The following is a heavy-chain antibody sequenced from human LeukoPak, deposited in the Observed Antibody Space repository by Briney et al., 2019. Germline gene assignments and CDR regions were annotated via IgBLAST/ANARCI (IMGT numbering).Heavy chain of an antibody. CDR3: AGSRFLEWFVDY. J-gene: IGHJ4*02. D-gene: IGHD3-3*01. CDR2: IYYSGST. CDR1: GGSISSGDYY. Sequence: PSQTLSLTCTVSGGSISSGDYYRSWIRQPPGKGLEWIGYIYYSGSTYYNPSLKSRVTISVDTSKNQFSLKLSSVTAADTAVYYCAGSRFLEWFVDYWGQGTLVTVSS. V-gene: IGHV4-30-4*08.